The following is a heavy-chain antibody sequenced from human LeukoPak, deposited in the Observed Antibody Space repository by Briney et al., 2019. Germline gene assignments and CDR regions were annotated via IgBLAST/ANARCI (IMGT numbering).Heavy chain of an antibody. Sequence: PSETLSLTCTVSGYSISSGYYWGWIRQPPGKGLEWIGSIYHSGSTYYNPSLKSRVTISVDTSKNQFSLKLSSVTAADTAVYYCARRRRGYYYGSGSYQTPLSYWGQGTLVTVSS. J-gene: IGHJ4*02. CDR3: ARRRRGYYYGSGSYQTPLSY. CDR2: IYHSGST. CDR1: GYSISSGYY. V-gene: IGHV4-38-2*02. D-gene: IGHD3-10*01.